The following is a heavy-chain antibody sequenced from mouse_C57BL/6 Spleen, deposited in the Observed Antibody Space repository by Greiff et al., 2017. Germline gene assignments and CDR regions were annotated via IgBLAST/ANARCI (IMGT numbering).Heavy chain of an antibody. CDR1: GYSITSGYY. D-gene: IGHD2-1*01. V-gene: IGHV3-6*01. CDR2: ISYDGSN. CDR3: ARERSYYGNYEWYFDV. Sequence: EVQLQESGPGLVKPSQSLSLTCSVTGYSITSGYYWNWIRQFPGNKLEWMGYISYDGSNNYNPSLKNRISITRDTSKNQFFLKLNSVTTEDTATYYCARERSYYGNYEWYFDVWGTGTTVTVSS. J-gene: IGHJ1*03.